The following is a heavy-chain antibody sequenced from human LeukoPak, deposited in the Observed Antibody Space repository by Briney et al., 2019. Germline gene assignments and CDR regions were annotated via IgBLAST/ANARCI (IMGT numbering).Heavy chain of an antibody. J-gene: IGHJ4*02. Sequence: SVKVSCKASGGTFSSYAISWVRQAPGQGLEWMGGIIPIFGTANYAQKFQGRVTITTDESTSTAYMELSSLRSEDTAVYYCARGLLRRWLQVPPDYWGQGTLVTVSS. V-gene: IGHV1-69*05. CDR2: IIPIFGTA. CDR1: GGTFSSYA. D-gene: IGHD5-24*01. CDR3: ARGLLRRWLQVPPDY.